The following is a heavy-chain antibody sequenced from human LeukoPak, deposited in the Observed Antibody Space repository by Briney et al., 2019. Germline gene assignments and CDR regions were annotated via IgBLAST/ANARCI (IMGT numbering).Heavy chain of an antibody. D-gene: IGHD1-7*01. Sequence: GGSLRLSCAASGFTFNTYIMNWVRQAPGKGLEWVAYISSSSTTIYYADSVKGRFTISRDNARNSLYLQMNSLRAEDTAVYYCARDRDWNSGFDYWGQGTLVTVSS. CDR1: GFTFNTYI. J-gene: IGHJ4*02. CDR3: ARDRDWNSGFDY. CDR2: ISSSSTTI. V-gene: IGHV3-48*04.